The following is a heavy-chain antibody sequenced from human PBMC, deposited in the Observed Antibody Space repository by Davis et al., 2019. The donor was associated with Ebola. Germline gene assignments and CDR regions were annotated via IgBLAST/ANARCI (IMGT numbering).Heavy chain of an antibody. V-gene: IGHV3-53*01. CDR3: ARVDDYYYYGMDV. Sequence: GESLKISCAASGITFSSHVMSWVRQAPGKGLEWVSVIYSGGSTYYADSVKGRFTISRDNSKNTLYLQMNSLRAEDTAVYSCARVDDYYYYGMDVWGQGTTVTVSS. D-gene: IGHD3/OR15-3a*01. CDR1: GITFSSHV. CDR2: IYSGGST. J-gene: IGHJ6*02.